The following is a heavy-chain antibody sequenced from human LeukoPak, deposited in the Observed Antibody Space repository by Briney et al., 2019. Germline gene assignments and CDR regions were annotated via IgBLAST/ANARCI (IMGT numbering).Heavy chain of an antibody. CDR1: GGSISSGSYY. Sequence: PSQTLSLTCTVSGGSISSGSYYWSWIRQPAGQGLEWIGRIYTSGSTNYNPSLKSRVTISVDTSKNQFSLKLSSVTAADTAVYYCARGQGYYSYYMDVWGKGTTVTVSS. J-gene: IGHJ6*03. CDR2: IYTSGST. V-gene: IGHV4-61*02. CDR3: ARGQGYYSYYMDV.